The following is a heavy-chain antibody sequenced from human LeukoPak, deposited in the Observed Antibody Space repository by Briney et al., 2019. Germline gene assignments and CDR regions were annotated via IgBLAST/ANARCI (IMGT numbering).Heavy chain of an antibody. CDR1: GYSISSGYY. Sequence: PSETLSLTCAVSGYSISSGYYWGWIRQPPGQGLEWIGSIYHSGSTYYNPSLKSRVTISVDTSKNQFSLKLSSVTAADTAVYYCARLNYYDSSGYYYSPGNWFDPWGQGTLVTVSS. D-gene: IGHD3-22*01. J-gene: IGHJ5*02. CDR3: ARLNYYDSSGYYYSPGNWFDP. V-gene: IGHV4-38-2*01. CDR2: IYHSGST.